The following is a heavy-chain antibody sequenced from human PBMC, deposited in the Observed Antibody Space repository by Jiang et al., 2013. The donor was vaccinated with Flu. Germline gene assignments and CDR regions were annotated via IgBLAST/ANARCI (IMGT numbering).Heavy chain of an antibody. D-gene: IGHD6-13*01. Sequence: WVRQASRLRGLDVGGQLYHMMEYKYYADSVKGRFTISRDNSKNTLYLQMNSLRAEDTAVYYCASWGVAAAGHDAFDIWGQGTMVTVSS. V-gene: IGHV3-30*03. CDR2: YHMMEYK. J-gene: IGHJ3*02. CDR3: ASWGVAAAGHDAFDI.